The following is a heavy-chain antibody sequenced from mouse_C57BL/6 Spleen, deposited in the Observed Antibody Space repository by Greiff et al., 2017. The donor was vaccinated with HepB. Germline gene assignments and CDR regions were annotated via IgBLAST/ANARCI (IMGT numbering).Heavy chain of an antibody. CDR2: IRSKSNNYAT. D-gene: IGHD1-1*01. CDR3: SAGSSYDWYFDV. Sequence: EVQVVESGGGLVQPKGSLKLSCAASGFSFNTYAMNWVRQAPGKGLEWVARIRSKSNNYATYYADSVKDRFTISRDDSESMLYLQMNNLKTEDTAMYYCSAGSSYDWYFDVWGTGTTVTVSS. J-gene: IGHJ1*03. V-gene: IGHV10-1*01. CDR1: GFSFNTYA.